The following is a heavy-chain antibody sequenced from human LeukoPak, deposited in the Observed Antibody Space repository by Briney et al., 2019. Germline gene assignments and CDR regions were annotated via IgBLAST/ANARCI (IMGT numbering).Heavy chain of an antibody. J-gene: IGHJ4*02. CDR3: AREVSGGEVDY. CDR1: GGTFSSYT. V-gene: IGHV1-69*04. Sequence: GASVKVSCKASGGTFSSYTISWVRQAPGQGLEWMGRIIPILGIANYAQKFQGRVTITADKSTSTAYMELSSLRSEDTAVYYCAREVSGGEVDYWGQGTLVTVSS. CDR2: IIPILGIA. D-gene: IGHD6-19*01.